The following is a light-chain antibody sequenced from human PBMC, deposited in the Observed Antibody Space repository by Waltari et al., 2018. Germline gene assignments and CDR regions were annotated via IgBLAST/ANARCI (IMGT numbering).Light chain of an antibody. V-gene: IGLV4-69*01. Sequence: QLVLPQSPSASPPLGASSKLPCTLSSGHSSNIIAWLPQQPERGPRYLMKVNSDGTHSKGDDIPDRFSGSSSGAERYLTISSLQSEDEADYYCQTGGHGTWVFGGGTKVTVL. CDR2: VNSDGTH. J-gene: IGLJ3*02. CDR3: QTGGHGTWV. CDR1: SGHSSNI.